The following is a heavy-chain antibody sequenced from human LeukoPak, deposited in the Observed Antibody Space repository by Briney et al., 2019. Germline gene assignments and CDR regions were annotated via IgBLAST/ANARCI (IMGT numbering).Heavy chain of an antibody. D-gene: IGHD6-19*01. J-gene: IGHJ4*02. Sequence: PGGSLRLSCAVSGFTFSSYAMHWVRQAPGKGLDWVAVISYDGSNKYYADSVEGRFTISRDNSKNTLYLQMNSLRAEDTAVYYCARVDIAVAGLDYWGQGTLVTVSS. V-gene: IGHV3-30-3*01. CDR1: GFTFSSYA. CDR3: ARVDIAVAGLDY. CDR2: ISYDGSNK.